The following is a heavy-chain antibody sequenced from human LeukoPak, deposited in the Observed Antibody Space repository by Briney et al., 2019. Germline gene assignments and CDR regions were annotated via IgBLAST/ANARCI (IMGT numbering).Heavy chain of an antibody. D-gene: IGHD3-22*01. CDR1: GYTFTSYY. J-gene: IGHJ3*02. Sequence: GASVKVSCKASGYTFTSYYMHWVRQAPGQGLEWMGIINPRGGSTAYAQKFQGRVTMTRDTSTSTVYMELSSLRSEDTAVYYCTTPDSSGYTAKSGLDIWGQGTLVTVSS. CDR3: TTPDSSGYTAKSGLDI. V-gene: IGHV1-46*01. CDR2: INPRGGST.